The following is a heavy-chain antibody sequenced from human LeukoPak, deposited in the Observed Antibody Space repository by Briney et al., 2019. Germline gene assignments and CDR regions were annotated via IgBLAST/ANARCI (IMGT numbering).Heavy chain of an antibody. Sequence: SETLSLTCTVSGGSISSSSYYWGWIRQPPGKGLEWIGSIYYSGSTYYNPSLKSRVTISVDTSKNQFSLKLTSVTAADTAIYYCARHRLYYDRSGFSPGVWFDPWGQGALVTVSS. V-gene: IGHV4-39*01. J-gene: IGHJ5*02. D-gene: IGHD3-22*01. CDR1: GGSISSSSYY. CDR3: ARHRLYYDRSGFSPGVWFDP. CDR2: IYYSGST.